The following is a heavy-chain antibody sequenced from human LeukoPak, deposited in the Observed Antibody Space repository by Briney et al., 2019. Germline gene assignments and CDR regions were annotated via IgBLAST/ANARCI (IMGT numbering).Heavy chain of an antibody. Sequence: ASVTVSCKASGYTFTSYDINWVRQATGQGLEWMGWMNPNSGNTGYAQKFQGRVTMTRNTSISTAYMELSSLRSEDTAVYYCARGLRDYVWGSYRYVTWFDPWGQGTLVTVSS. CDR1: GYTFTSYD. V-gene: IGHV1-8*01. CDR2: MNPNSGNT. D-gene: IGHD3-16*02. J-gene: IGHJ5*02. CDR3: ARGLRDYVWGSYRYVTWFDP.